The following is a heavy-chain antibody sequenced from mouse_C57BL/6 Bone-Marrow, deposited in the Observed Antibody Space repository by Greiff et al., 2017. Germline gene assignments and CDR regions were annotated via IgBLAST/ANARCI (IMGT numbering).Heavy chain of an antibody. Sequence: EVQLQQSGTVLARPGASVKMSCKTSGYTFTSYWMHWVKQRPGQGLEWIGAIYPGNSDTSYNQKFKGKAKLTAVTSASTAYMKLSSLTNEDSAVYYCARWGYGSRGYFDDWGTGTTVTVSS. CDR3: ARWGYGSRGYFDD. D-gene: IGHD1-1*01. J-gene: IGHJ1*03. V-gene: IGHV1-5*01. CDR1: GYTFTSYW. CDR2: IYPGNSDT.